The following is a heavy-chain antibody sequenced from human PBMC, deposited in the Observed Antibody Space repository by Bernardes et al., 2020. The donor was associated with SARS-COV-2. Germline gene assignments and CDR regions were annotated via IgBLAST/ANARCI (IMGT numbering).Heavy chain of an antibody. V-gene: IGHV3-23*01. J-gene: IGHJ4*02. D-gene: IGHD6-19*01. CDR3: AKVKGIAVAGEYYFDY. Sequence: GGSLRLSCAASGFTFSSYATSWVRQAPGKGLEWVSAISGSGGSTYYADSVKGRFTISRDNSKNTLYLQMNSLRAEDTAVYYCAKVKGIAVAGEYYFDYWGQGTLVTVSS. CDR2: ISGSGGST. CDR1: GFTFSSYA.